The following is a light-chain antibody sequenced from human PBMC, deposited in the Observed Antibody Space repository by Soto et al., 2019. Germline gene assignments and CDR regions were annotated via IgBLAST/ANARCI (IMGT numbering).Light chain of an antibody. CDR1: ASTIGRNY. Sequence: QLVLTQSPSASGTPGRRVTISCSGSASTIGRNYVYWYQQLPGTAPKLLIYRNSQRPSGVPDRFSGSKSGTSASLAISGLRSEDEADYYCAAWDDNLSGLYVFGAGTKLTVL. CDR3: AAWDDNLSGLYV. CDR2: RNS. J-gene: IGLJ1*01. V-gene: IGLV1-47*01.